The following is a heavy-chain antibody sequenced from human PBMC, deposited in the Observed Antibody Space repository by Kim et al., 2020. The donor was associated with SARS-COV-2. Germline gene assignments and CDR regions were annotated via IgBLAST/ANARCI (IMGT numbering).Heavy chain of an antibody. V-gene: IGHV4-34*01. CDR1: GGSFSGYY. CDR3: AGEYYYYGMDV. CDR2: INHSGST. D-gene: IGHD3-10*01. J-gene: IGHJ6*02. Sequence: ETLSLTCAVYGGSFSGYYWSWIRQPPGKGLEWIGEINHSGSTNYNPSLKSRVTISVDTSKNQFSLKLSSVTAADTAVYYCAGEYYYYGMDVWGQGTTVTVSS.